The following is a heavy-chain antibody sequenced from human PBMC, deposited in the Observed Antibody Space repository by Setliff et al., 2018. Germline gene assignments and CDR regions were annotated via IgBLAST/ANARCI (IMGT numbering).Heavy chain of an antibody. V-gene: IGHV3-48*01. CDR3: ARLRAPGSHGLDP. CDR1: GFTFSSYS. D-gene: IGHD3-10*01. Sequence: PGGSLRLSCAASGFTFSSYSMNWVRQAPGKGLEWVSYISGSGSTIYYADSVKGRFTISRDNAKTSLYLQMNSLRADDTAVYYCARLRAPGSHGLDPGGQGTLVTVSS. CDR2: ISGSGSTI. J-gene: IGHJ5*02.